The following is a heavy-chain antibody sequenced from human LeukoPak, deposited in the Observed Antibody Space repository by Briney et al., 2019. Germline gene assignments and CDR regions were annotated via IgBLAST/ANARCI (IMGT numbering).Heavy chain of an antibody. Sequence: GGSLRLSCAASGFTFSSYSMNWVRQAPGKGLEWVSSISSSSSYIYYADSVKGRFTISRDNPKNSLYLQMNSLRAEDTAVYYCARLAAGDTRGLDSWGQGTLVTVSS. J-gene: IGHJ4*02. CDR3: ARLAAGDTRGLDS. D-gene: IGHD6-13*01. CDR2: ISSSSSYI. V-gene: IGHV3-21*01. CDR1: GFTFSSYS.